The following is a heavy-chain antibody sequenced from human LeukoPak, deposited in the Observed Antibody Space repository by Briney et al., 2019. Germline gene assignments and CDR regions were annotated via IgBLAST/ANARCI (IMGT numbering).Heavy chain of an antibody. CDR3: ALTELLWFGESFDY. Sequence: GGSLRLSCAASGFTFTSYWMRWVRQAPGKGLEWVANIKQDGSEKSYVDSVKGRFTISRDNAKNSLYLQMNSLRAEDTAVYYCALTELLWFGESFDYWGQGTLVTVSS. CDR1: GFTFTSYW. J-gene: IGHJ4*02. D-gene: IGHD3-10*01. CDR2: IKQDGSEK. V-gene: IGHV3-7*03.